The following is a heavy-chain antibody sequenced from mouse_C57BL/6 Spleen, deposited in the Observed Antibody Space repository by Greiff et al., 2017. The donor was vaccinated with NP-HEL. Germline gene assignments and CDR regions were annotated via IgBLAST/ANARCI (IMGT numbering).Heavy chain of an antibody. D-gene: IGHD1-1*01. Sequence: VQLQQSGAELVRPGASVKLSCTASGFNIKDDYMHWVKQRPEQGLEWIGWIDPENGDTEYASKFQGKATITADTSSNTAYLQPSSLTSEDTAVYYCTTGYGYAMDYWGQGTSVTVSS. CDR3: TTGYGYAMDY. CDR2: IDPENGDT. V-gene: IGHV14-4*01. CDR1: GFNIKDDY. J-gene: IGHJ4*01.